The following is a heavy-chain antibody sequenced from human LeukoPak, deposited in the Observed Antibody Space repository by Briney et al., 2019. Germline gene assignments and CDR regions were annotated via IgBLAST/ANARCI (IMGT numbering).Heavy chain of an antibody. D-gene: IGHD1-26*01. Sequence: ASVKVSCKASGYTFTGYYMQWVRQAPGQGREGMGLINPNNSDTHFAQKFQGRVTLNRDTSISTAYMELSGLKSDDTAVYYCARANKGSYDYWGQGTLVTVSS. CDR2: INPNNSDT. CDR1: GYTFTGYY. CDR3: ARANKGSYDY. J-gene: IGHJ4*02. V-gene: IGHV1-2*02.